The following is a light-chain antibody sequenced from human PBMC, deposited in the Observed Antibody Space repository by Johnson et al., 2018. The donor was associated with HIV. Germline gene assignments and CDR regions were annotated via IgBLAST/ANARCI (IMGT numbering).Light chain of an antibody. J-gene: IGLJ1*01. CDR2: EDY. CDR3: GTWDSSLSAL. CDR1: SSNIENYF. Sequence: QSVLTQPPSVSAAPGQRVNISCSGHSSNIENYFVSWYQQLPGAAPRLLIYEDYKRPSGIPDRFSGSKSGTSATLGITGLQTGDEADYYCGTWDSSLSALFGTGTKVTVL. V-gene: IGLV1-51*02.